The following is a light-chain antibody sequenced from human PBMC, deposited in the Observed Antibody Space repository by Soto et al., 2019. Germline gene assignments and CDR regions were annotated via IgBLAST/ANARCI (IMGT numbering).Light chain of an antibody. Sequence: DIQMTQSPSSLSASVGDRVTITCRASQSISSYLNWYQKKPGKAPKLLIYAASSLQSGVPSRFSGSGSWTDFTLTIISQQPEDFATYYCQKSYSTPRTFGQGTEVDSK. J-gene: IGKJ1*01. CDR3: QKSYSTPRT. CDR2: AAS. V-gene: IGKV1-39*01. CDR1: QSISSY.